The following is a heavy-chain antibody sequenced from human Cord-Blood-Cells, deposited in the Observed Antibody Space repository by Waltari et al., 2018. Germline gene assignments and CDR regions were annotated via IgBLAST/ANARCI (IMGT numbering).Heavy chain of an antibody. J-gene: IGHJ4*02. D-gene: IGHD6-6*01. CDR3: AREHRSGQLVTEFDY. CDR2: IIPIFGTA. Sequence: QVQLVQSGAEVKKPGSSVKVSCKASGGTFSSYAISWVRQAPGQGLEWMGGIIPIFGTANYAQKVQGRVTITADESTSTAYMELSSLRSEDTAVYYCAREHRSGQLVTEFDYWGQGTLVTVSS. V-gene: IGHV1-69*01. CDR1: GGTFSSYA.